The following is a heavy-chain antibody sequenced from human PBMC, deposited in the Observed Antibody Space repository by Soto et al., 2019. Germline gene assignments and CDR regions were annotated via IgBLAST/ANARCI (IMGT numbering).Heavy chain of an antibody. CDR2: SRSKTYGGTA. D-gene: IGHD5-12*01. CDR1: GFRLDDYA. V-gene: IGHV3-49*03. J-gene: IGHJ3*02. CDR3: GGGRGDGYNYDAFDI. Sequence: PGGSLRLSCTASGFRLDDYAMNWFRQAPGKGLEWVGFSRSKTYGGTAEFAASVNGRFTISRDASENIAYLQMNSLKSDDTAVYYCGGGRGDGYNYDAFDIWGRGTMVTVSS.